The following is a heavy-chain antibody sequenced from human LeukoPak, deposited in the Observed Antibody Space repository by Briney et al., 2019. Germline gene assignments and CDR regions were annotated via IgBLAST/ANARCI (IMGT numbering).Heavy chain of an antibody. CDR3: ARGARGHMTPAGY. CDR1: GGSISSYY. Sequence: PTETLSLTCTVSGGSISSYYWSWIRQPPGKGLEWIGYIYYSGSTNYNPSLKSRVTISVDTSKNQFSLKLSSVTAADTAVYYCARGARGHMTPAGYWGQGTLVTVSS. CDR2: IYYSGST. V-gene: IGHV4-59*12. J-gene: IGHJ4*02.